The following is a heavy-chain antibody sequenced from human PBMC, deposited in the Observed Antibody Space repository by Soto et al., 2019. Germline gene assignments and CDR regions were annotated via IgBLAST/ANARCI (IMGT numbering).Heavy chain of an antibody. Sequence: ETLSLTCTVSGGSISSYYWSWIRQPPGKGLEWIGYIYYSGSTNYNPSLKSRVTISVDTSKNQFSLKLSSVTAADTAVYYCARVREAAYFDYWGQGTLVTVSS. J-gene: IGHJ4*02. CDR2: IYYSGST. V-gene: IGHV4-59*01. CDR3: ARVREAAYFDY. D-gene: IGHD6-25*01. CDR1: GGSISSYY.